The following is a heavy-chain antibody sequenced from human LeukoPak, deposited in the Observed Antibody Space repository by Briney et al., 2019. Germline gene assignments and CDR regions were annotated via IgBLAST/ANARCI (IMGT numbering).Heavy chain of an antibody. V-gene: IGHV3-21*01. J-gene: IGHJ5*02. D-gene: IGHD3-22*01. Sequence: GGSLRLSCAASGFTFSSYSMNWVRQAPGKGLEWVSSISGSSSYIYYADSVKGRFTISRDNAKNSLYLQMNSLRAEDTAVYYCASTFFHDSSGYLGWFDPWGQGTLVTVSS. CDR2: ISGSSSYI. CDR3: ASTFFHDSSGYLGWFDP. CDR1: GFTFSSYS.